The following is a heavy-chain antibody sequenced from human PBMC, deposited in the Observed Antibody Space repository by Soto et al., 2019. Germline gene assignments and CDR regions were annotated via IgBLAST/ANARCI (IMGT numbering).Heavy chain of an antibody. Sequence: GALRLSCAASGFTFSSYGMHWVRQAPGKGLEWVEVIWYDGSNKYYADSVKGRYTISRDNSKNTMYLQMNSQRAEDTAVYYFARDPEQWLVGFYYYYMDVWGKGTTVTVSS. V-gene: IGHV3-33*01. CDR1: GFTFSSYG. CDR3: ARDPEQWLVGFYYYYMDV. CDR2: IWYDGSNK. J-gene: IGHJ6*03. D-gene: IGHD6-19*01.